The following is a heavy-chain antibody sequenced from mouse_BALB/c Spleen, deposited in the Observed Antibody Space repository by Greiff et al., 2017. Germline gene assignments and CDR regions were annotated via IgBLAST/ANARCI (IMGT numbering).Heavy chain of an antibody. Sequence: QVQLKESGAELARPGASVKLSCKASGYTFTSYWMQWVKQRPGQGLEWIGAIYPGDGDTRYTQKFKGKATLTADKSSSTAYMQLSSLASEDSAVYYCASDGGFLRFYAMDYWGQGTSVTVSS. V-gene: IGHV1-87*01. D-gene: IGHD1-1*01. CDR3: ASDGGFLRFYAMDY. CDR1: GYTFTSYW. CDR2: IYPGDGDT. J-gene: IGHJ4*01.